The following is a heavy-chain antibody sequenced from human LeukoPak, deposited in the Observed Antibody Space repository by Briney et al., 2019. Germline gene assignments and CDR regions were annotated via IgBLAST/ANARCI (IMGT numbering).Heavy chain of an antibody. Sequence: SQTLSLTCTVSGGSLNSGAYSWSWIRQFPGKGLEWIGQIFFTGRTDYNPSLKSRLAISMDTSRDQFSLELSSVSAADTATYYCARDRASGMDYWGQGILVTVSS. CDR1: GGSLNSGAYS. V-gene: IGHV4-31*03. D-gene: IGHD3-10*01. J-gene: IGHJ4*02. CDR2: IFFTGRT. CDR3: ARDRASGMDY.